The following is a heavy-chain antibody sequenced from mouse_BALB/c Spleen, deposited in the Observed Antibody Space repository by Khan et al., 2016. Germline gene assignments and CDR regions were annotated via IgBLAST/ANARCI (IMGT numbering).Heavy chain of an antibody. CDR2: ISYSGST. CDR3: ASNYYFDY. CDR1: AYSITSDYA. V-gene: IGHV3-2*02. J-gene: IGHJ2*01. Sequence: EVQLQESGPGLVKPSQSLSLTCTVTAYSITSDYAWNWIRQFPGNKLEWMGYISYSGSTSNNPSLKSRISITRDTSKNQFFLQLNSVTTEDTATYCCASNYYFDYWGQGTTLTVSS. D-gene: IGHD1-3*01.